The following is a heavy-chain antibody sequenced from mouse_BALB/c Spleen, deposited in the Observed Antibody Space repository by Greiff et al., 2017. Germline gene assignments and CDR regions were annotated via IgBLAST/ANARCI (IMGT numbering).Heavy chain of an antibody. Sequence: VQLQQSGPELVRPGVSVKISCKGSSYTFTDYAMHWVKQSHAKSLEWIGVISTYYGNTNYNQKFKGKATMTVDKSSSTAYMELARLTSEDSAVYYCARSPTTATYYFDYWGQGTTLTVSS. J-gene: IGHJ2*01. D-gene: IGHD1-2*01. CDR3: ARSPTTATYYFDY. CDR2: ISTYYGNT. CDR1: SYTFTDYA. V-gene: IGHV1-67*01.